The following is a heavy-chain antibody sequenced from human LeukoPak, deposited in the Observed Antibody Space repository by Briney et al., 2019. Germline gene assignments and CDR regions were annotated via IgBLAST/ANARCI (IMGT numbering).Heavy chain of an antibody. D-gene: IGHD3-3*01. CDR2: ISWNSGCI. CDR3: AKTRGYDFWSGYFDY. CDR1: GFTFDDYA. J-gene: IGHJ4*02. Sequence: PGGSLRLSCAASGFTFDDYAMHWVRQAPGKGLEWVSGISWNSGCIGYADSVKGRFTISRDNAKNSLYLQMNSLRAENTALYYCAKTRGYDFWSGYFDYWGQGTLVTVSS. V-gene: IGHV3-9*01.